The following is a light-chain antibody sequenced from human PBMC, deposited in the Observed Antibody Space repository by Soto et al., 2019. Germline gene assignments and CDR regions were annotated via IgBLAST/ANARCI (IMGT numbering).Light chain of an antibody. V-gene: IGKV1-39*01. CDR3: QQSYSTPGT. CDR1: QTIRTY. J-gene: IGKJ1*01. CDR2: SAS. Sequence: DIQMTQSPSSLSASVGDTVTITCRASQTIRTYLNWYQQKQGKPPNXLIYSASGLQNGVPSRFSGSGSGTDLNITISSLQPEDFATYYCQQSYSTPGTFGQGTKVDI.